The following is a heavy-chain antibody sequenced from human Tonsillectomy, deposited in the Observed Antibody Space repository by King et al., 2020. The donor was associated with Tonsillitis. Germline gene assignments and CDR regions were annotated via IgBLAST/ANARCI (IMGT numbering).Heavy chain of an antibody. J-gene: IGHJ4*02. CDR2: IYPSDSGT. D-gene: IGHD3-22*01. CDR1: GYNFTNYW. V-gene: IGHV5-51*03. CDR3: ATRGGYYDSDY. Sequence: ELQLVQSGAEVKKPGESLKISCRGSGYNFTNYWIGWVRQMPGKGLEWMWIIYPSDSGTTYSPSFQGQVTISADKSISTAYLQWSSLKASDTAMYYCATRGGYYDSDYWGQGTLVTVSS.